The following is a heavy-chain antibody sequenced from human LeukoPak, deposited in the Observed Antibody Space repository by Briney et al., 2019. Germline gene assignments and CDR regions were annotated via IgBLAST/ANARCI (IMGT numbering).Heavy chain of an antibody. J-gene: IGHJ2*01. D-gene: IGHD5-18*01. Sequence: ASVKVSCKASGYTFTSYDINWVRQATGQGLEWMGWMNPSSGNTGYAQKFQGRVTITRNTSISTAYMELSSLRSEDTAVYYCARGGDTARYFDLWGRGTLVTVSS. CDR3: ARGGDTARYFDL. CDR2: MNPSSGNT. V-gene: IGHV1-8*03. CDR1: GYTFTSYD.